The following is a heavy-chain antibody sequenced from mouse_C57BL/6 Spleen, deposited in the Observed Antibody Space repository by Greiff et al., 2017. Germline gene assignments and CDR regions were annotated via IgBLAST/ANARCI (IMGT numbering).Heavy chain of an antibody. CDR3: ARELQDAMDY. V-gene: IGHV1-76*01. D-gene: IGHD1-1*01. CDR2: IYPGSGNT. Sequence: VQLQQSGAELVRPGASVKLSCKASGYTFTDYYINWVKQRPGQGLEWIARIYPGSGNTYYNEKFKGKATLTAEKSSSTAYMQLSSLTSEDSAVYLCARELQDAMDYWGQGTSVTVSS. J-gene: IGHJ4*01. CDR1: GYTFTDYY.